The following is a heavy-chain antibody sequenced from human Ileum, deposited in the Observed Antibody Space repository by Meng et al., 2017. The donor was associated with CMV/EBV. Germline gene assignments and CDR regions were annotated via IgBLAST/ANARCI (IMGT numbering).Heavy chain of an antibody. CDR1: GFTFSRFA. CDR3: AKANSGGVVIPAFDY. Sequence: SGFTFSRFAMSWVRQAPGKGLGWVSAISGSGGSTYYADSVKGRFTISRDNSKNTLYLQMNSLRAEDTAVYYCAKANSGGVVIPAFDYWGQGTLVTVSS. D-gene: IGHD3-3*01. CDR2: ISGSGGST. J-gene: IGHJ4*02. V-gene: IGHV3-23*01.